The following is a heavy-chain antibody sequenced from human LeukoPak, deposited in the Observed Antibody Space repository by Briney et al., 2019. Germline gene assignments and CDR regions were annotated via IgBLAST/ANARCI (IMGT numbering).Heavy chain of an antibody. V-gene: IGHV1-46*01. CDR1: GYTFTSYY. D-gene: IGHD4-17*01. J-gene: IGHJ3*02. CDR2: INPSGGST. Sequence: ASVKVSCKASGYTFTSYYMHWVRQAPGQGLEWMGIINPSGGSTSYAQKFQGRVTMTRDTSTSTVYMELSSLKSEDTAVYYCARDTRTTVTTNLHAFDIWGQGTMVTVSS. CDR3: ARDTRTTVTTNLHAFDI.